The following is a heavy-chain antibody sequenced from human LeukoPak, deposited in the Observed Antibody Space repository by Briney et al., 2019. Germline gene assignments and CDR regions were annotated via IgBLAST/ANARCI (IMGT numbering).Heavy chain of an antibody. Sequence: GRSLRLSCAASGFTFSSYGMHWVRQAPGKGLEWVSAISGSGGSTYYADSVKGRFTISRDNSKNTLYLQMNSLRAEDTAVYYCAKSGIAAAGTIFISNWFDPWGQGTLVTVSS. CDR2: ISGSGGST. V-gene: IGHV3-23*01. CDR3: AKSGIAAAGTIFISNWFDP. D-gene: IGHD6-13*01. CDR1: GFTFSSYG. J-gene: IGHJ5*02.